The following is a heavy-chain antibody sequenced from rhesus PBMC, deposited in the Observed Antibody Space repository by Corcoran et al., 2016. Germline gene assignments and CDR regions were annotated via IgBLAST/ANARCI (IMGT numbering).Heavy chain of an antibody. CDR2: IYGSGGST. Sequence: QVQLQESGPAVVKPSETLSLTCAVSGGSISSSNWWSWIRQSPGKGLEWIGGIYGSGGSTEYNPSLKSRVTISIDTSKNQFSLKLSSVTAADTAVYYCARHPGLVVVATVYFDYWGQGVLVTVSS. CDR3: ARHPGLVVVATVYFDY. J-gene: IGHJ4*01. V-gene: IGHV4-93*02. CDR1: GGSISSSNW. D-gene: IGHD2-21*01.